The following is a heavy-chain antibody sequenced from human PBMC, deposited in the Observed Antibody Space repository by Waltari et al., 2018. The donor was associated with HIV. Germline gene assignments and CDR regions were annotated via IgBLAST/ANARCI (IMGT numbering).Heavy chain of an antibody. CDR1: GFTFSSYA. Sequence: EVQLLESGGGLVQPGGSLRLSCAASGFTFSSYAMSWVRPAPGKGLEWVSAISGSGGSTYYADSVKGRFTISRDNSKNTLYLQMNSLRAEDTAVYYCAKDSRPLWFGELSKYFDYWGQGTLVTVSS. V-gene: IGHV3-23*01. CDR2: ISGSGGST. CDR3: AKDSRPLWFGELSKYFDY. J-gene: IGHJ4*02. D-gene: IGHD3-10*01.